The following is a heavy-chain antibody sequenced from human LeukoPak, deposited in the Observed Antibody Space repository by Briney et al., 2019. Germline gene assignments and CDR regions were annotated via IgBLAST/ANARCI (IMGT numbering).Heavy chain of an antibody. V-gene: IGHV3-33*01. J-gene: IGHJ5*02. CDR1: GFNFGSYG. CDR3: ARGSNEHAAALDP. D-gene: IGHD1-1*01. Sequence: GGSLRLSCVASGFNFGSYGMHWVRQAPDKGLEWVAFIFYDGSNKFYEDSVKGRFTIYRDNPENTVYLEMNSLRDEDTAVYYCARGSNEHAAALDPWGQGTLVIVSS. CDR2: IFYDGSNK.